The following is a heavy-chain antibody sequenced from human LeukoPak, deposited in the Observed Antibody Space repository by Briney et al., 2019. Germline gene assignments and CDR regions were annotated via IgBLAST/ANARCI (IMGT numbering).Heavy chain of an antibody. D-gene: IGHD6-19*01. CDR3: AREGSGWGNFDY. CDR1: GGSISSGSYY. V-gene: IGHV4-61*02. CDR2: IYTSGST. Sequence: PSETLSLTCTVSGGSISSGSYYWSWIRQPAGKGLEWIGRIYTSGSTNYNPSLKSRVTISVDKSKNQFSLKLSSVTAADTAVYYCAREGSGWGNFDYWGQGTLVTVSS. J-gene: IGHJ4*02.